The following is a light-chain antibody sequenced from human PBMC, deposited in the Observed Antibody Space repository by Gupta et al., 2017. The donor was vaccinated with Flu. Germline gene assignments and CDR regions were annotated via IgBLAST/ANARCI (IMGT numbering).Light chain of an antibody. CDR2: DDR. CDR3: QLWDTRSDFNWV. V-gene: IGLV3-21*02. CDR1: PVGRNS. Sequence: QTARITCGGDPVGRNSGHCYQHGPSQAPGLFLYDDRDRPSGTTARCSGSNSGNTATLTISSVEAGEEADYYCQLWDTRSDFNWVFGGGTKLTVL. J-gene: IGLJ3*02.